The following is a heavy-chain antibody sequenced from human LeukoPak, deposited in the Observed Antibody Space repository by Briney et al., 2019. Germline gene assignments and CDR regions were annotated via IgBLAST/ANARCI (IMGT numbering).Heavy chain of an antibody. CDR3: ATTGSYSSWFDP. D-gene: IGHD3-10*01. V-gene: IGHV4-30-4*01. Sequence: SETLSLTCTVSGGSISSGDYYWSWIRQPPGKGLEWIGYIYYSGSTYYNPSLKSRVTISVDTSKNQFSLKLSSVTAADTAVYYCATTGSYSSWFDPWGQGTLVTVSS. CDR1: GGSISSGDYY. J-gene: IGHJ5*02. CDR2: IYYSGST.